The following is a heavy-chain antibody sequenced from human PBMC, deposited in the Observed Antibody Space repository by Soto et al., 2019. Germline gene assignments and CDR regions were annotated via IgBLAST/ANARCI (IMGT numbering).Heavy chain of an antibody. D-gene: IGHD5-12*01. Sequence: QVQLVQSGAEVKKPGSSVKVSCKASGGTFTIFAVSWVRQAPGQGLEWMGGIIPIIGTTNYAQRFQGRITISGDESTSTAYTELSSLKSEDTAMYYCVRDLGSGYDPGDYWGQGTLVTVSS. V-gene: IGHV1-69*12. CDR2: IIPIIGTT. J-gene: IGHJ4*02. CDR3: VRDLGSGYDPGDY. CDR1: GGTFTIFA.